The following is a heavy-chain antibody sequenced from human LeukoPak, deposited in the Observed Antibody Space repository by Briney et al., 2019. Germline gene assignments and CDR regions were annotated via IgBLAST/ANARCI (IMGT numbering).Heavy chain of an antibody. J-gene: IGHJ4*02. CDR2: IYHSGST. CDR1: GGSISSSNW. V-gene: IGHV4-4*02. Sequence: SETLSLTCAVSGGSISSSNWWSWVRQPPGKGLEWIGEIYHSGSTNYNPSLKSRVTMSVDKSKNQFSLKLSSVTAADTAVYYCARDVAVAGTFFDYWGQGTLVTVSS. CDR3: ARDVAVAGTFFDY. D-gene: IGHD6-19*01.